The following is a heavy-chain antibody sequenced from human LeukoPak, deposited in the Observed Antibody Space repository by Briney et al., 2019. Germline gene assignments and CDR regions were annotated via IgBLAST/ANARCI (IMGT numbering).Heavy chain of an antibody. CDR3: ARAIAVANFDY. J-gene: IGHJ4*02. Sequence: SETLSLTCTVSGGSISSYYWRWLRQPPGKGREWIGYIYYSGSTYYNPSLKSRVTISVDTSKNQFSLKLSSVTAADTAVYYCARAIAVANFDYWGQGTLVTVSS. V-gene: IGHV4-59*08. CDR1: GGSISSYY. D-gene: IGHD6-19*01. CDR2: IYYSGST.